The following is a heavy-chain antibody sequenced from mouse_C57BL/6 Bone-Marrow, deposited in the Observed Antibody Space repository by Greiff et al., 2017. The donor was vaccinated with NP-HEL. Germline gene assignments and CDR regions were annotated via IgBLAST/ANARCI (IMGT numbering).Heavy chain of an antibody. V-gene: IGHV3-6*01. CDR2: ISYDGSN. J-gene: IGHJ1*03. Sequence: EVQVVESGPGLVKPSQSLSLTCSVTGYSITSGYYWNWIRQFPGNKLEWMGYISYDGSNNYNPSLKNRISITRDTSKNQFFLKLNSVTTEDTATYYCARRDYSTLNFDVWGTGTTVTVSS. D-gene: IGHD2-5*01. CDR1: GYSITSGYY. CDR3: ARRDYSTLNFDV.